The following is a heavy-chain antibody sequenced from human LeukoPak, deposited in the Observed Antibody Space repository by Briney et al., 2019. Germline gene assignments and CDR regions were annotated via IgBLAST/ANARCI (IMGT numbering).Heavy chain of an antibody. Sequence: ASVKVSCKASGYTFTSYGISWVRQAPGQVLEWMGWISAYNGNTNYAQKLQGRVTMTTDTSTSTAYMELRSLRSDDTAVYYCARERATTGTLVDRYYYYGMDVWGQGTTVTVSS. CDR3: ARERATTGTLVDRYYYYGMDV. CDR2: ISAYNGNT. CDR1: GYTFTSYG. J-gene: IGHJ6*02. V-gene: IGHV1-18*01. D-gene: IGHD1-1*01.